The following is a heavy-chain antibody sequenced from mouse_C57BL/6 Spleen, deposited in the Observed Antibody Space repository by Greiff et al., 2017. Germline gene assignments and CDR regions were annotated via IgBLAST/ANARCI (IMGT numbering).Heavy chain of an antibody. Sequence: EVHLVESGGGLVKPGGSLKLSCAASGFTFSSYAMSWVRQTPETRLEWVATISDGGSYTYYPDNVKGRFTISRDNAKNNLYLQMRHLKSEDTAMYYCARDGGDYDEGYYFDYWGKGTTLTVSS. CDR1: GFTFSSYA. D-gene: IGHD2-4*01. CDR2: ISDGGSYT. CDR3: ARDGGDYDEGYYFDY. V-gene: IGHV5-4*01. J-gene: IGHJ2*01.